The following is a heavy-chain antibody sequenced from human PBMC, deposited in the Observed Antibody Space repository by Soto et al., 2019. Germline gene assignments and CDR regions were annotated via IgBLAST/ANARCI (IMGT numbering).Heavy chain of an antibody. Sequence: ASVKVSCKVSGYTLTELSMHWVRQAPGKGLEWMGGFDPEDGETIYAQKFQGRVTMTEDTSTDTGYMELSSLRSEDTVYYCCAKAVESGIGDAFDIWGQGTMVTVSS. J-gene: IGHJ3*02. D-gene: IGHD1-26*01. CDR1: GYTLTELS. CDR3: AKAVESGIGDAFDI. V-gene: IGHV1-24*01. CDR2: FDPEDGET.